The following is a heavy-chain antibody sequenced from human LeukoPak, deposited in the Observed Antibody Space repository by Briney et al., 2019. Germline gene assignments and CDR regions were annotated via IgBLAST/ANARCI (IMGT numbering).Heavy chain of an antibody. V-gene: IGHV4-30-2*01. CDR1: GGSISSGGYS. J-gene: IGHJ4*02. D-gene: IGHD5-18*01. Sequence: SETLSLTCAVSGGSISSGGYSWSWIRQPPGKGLEWIGYIYHSGSTYYNPSLKSRVTISVDGSKNQFSLKLSSVTAADTAVYYCARTTSDSYGYMGKWGQGTLVTVSS. CDR2: IYHSGST. CDR3: ARTTSDSYGYMGK.